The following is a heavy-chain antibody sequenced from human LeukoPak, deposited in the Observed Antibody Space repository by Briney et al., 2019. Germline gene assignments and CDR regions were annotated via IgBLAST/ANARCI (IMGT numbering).Heavy chain of an antibody. V-gene: IGHV4-31*03. D-gene: IGHD6-13*01. CDR3: ALSSSWYNAYYYYGMDV. CDR2: IYYSGST. CDR1: GGFISSGGYY. Sequence: SQSLSLTCTVSGGFISSGGYYWSWIRQHPGKGLEWIGYIYYSGSTYYNPSLKSRVTISVDTSKNQFFLKLSSVTAADTAVYYCALSSSWYNAYYYYGMDVWGQGTTVTVSS. J-gene: IGHJ6*02.